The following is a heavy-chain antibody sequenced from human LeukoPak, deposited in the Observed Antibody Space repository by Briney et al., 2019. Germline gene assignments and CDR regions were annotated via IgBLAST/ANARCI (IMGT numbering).Heavy chain of an antibody. V-gene: IGHV3-30*04. D-gene: IGHD3-10*01. J-gene: IGHJ3*02. CDR2: ISYDGSNK. Sequence: GGSLRLSCAASGFTFSSYAMHWVRQAPGKGLEWVAVISYDGSNKYYADSVKGRFTISRDNSKNTLYLQMNSLRAEDTAVYYCARASMVRGVWTPFDIWGQGTMVTVSS. CDR3: ARASMVRGVWTPFDI. CDR1: GFTFSSYA.